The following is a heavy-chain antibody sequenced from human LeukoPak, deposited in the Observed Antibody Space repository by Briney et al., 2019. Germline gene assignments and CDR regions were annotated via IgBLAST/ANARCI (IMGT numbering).Heavy chain of an antibody. Sequence: PSETLSLTCAVYGGSFSGYYWSWIRQPPGKGLEWIGEINHSGSTNYNPSLKSRVTISVDTSKNQFSLKLSSVTAADTAVYYCASFLRFLEWSLDYWGQGTLVTASS. CDR1: GGSFSGYY. CDR2: INHSGST. J-gene: IGHJ4*02. V-gene: IGHV4-34*01. D-gene: IGHD3-3*01. CDR3: ASFLRFLEWSLDY.